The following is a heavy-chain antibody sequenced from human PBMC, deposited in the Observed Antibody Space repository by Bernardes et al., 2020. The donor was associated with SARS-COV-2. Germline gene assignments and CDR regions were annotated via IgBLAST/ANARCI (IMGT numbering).Heavy chain of an antibody. D-gene: IGHD1-1*01. CDR2: INYSGST. V-gene: IGHV4-34*01. CDR3: ARGGTWPVAFDS. J-gene: IGHJ4*02. CDR1: GGSLGGYY. Sequence: SETLSLTCAVYGGSLGGYYWNWIRQPPGKGLEWIGEINYSGSTNYNPSLKSRVTISVDTSKNQFSLKLSSVTAADTAVYYCARGGTWPVAFDSWGQGTLVSVSS.